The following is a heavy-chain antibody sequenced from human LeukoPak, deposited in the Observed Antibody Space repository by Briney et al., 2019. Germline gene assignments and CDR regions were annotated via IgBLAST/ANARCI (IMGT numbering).Heavy chain of an antibody. Sequence: GESLKISCNGSGYTFTSYWIAWVRQVPGKGREWMGIIYPSESDTRYSPSFQGQVTISVDTSISTAYRQWSSLKASDAAMYYCARRGYCSGGSCYAVDYWGQGTLVTVSS. D-gene: IGHD2-15*01. CDR2: IYPSESDT. CDR1: GYTFTSYW. V-gene: IGHV5-51*01. CDR3: ARRGYCSGGSCYAVDY. J-gene: IGHJ4*02.